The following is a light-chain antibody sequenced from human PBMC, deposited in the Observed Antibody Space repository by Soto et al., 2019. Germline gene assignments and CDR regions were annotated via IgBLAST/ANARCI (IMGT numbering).Light chain of an antibody. Sequence: QSALTQPASVSGSPGQSITISCTVTSSDVGNYNLVSWYQQHPGKAPKLMIYEGSKRPSGVSNRFSGSKSGNTASLTISGLQAEYEADYYCCSYVGSTTFRVLFGGGTKLTVL. CDR3: CSYVGSTTFRVL. J-gene: IGLJ2*01. V-gene: IGLV2-23*03. CDR1: SSDVGNYNL. CDR2: EGS.